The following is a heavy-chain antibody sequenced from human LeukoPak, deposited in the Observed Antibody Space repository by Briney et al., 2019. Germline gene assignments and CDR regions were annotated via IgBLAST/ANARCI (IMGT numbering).Heavy chain of an antibody. V-gene: IGHV1-2*02. Sequence: ASVKVSCKASGYTFTGYYMHWVRQAPGQGLEWMGWINPNSGGTNYAQQFQGRVTMTRATSISTAYMELSRLRSDDTAVYYCARGRRRYSSGWYYYYGMDVWGQGTTVTVSS. CDR3: ARGRRRYSSGWYYYYGMDV. CDR2: INPNSGGT. CDR1: GYTFTGYY. D-gene: IGHD6-19*01. J-gene: IGHJ6*02.